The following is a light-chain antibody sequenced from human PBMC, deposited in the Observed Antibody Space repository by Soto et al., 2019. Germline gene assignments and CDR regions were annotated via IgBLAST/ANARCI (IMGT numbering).Light chain of an antibody. CDR1: QSVSSN. J-gene: IGKJ4*01. Sequence: EIVMTQSPATLSVSPGERATLSCRASQSVSSNLAWYQQKPGQAPRLLIYDASIRATGIPARFSGSGSGTEFTLPISSLQSEDFAVYYCQQYNNWPPLTFGGGTKVEIK. V-gene: IGKV3-15*01. CDR3: QQYNNWPPLT. CDR2: DAS.